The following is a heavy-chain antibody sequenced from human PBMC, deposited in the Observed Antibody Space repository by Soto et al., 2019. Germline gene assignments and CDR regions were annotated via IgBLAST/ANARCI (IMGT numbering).Heavy chain of an antibody. J-gene: IGHJ3*02. D-gene: IGHD2-21*02. Sequence: QVQLVESGGGVVQPGRSLRLPCAASGFTFSSYGMHWVRQAPGKGLEWVAVIWYDGSNKYYADSVKGRFTISRDNSKNTLYLQMNSLRAEDTAVYYCARESTYCGGDCYYDAFDIWGQGTMVTVSS. V-gene: IGHV3-33*01. CDR2: IWYDGSNK. CDR1: GFTFSSYG. CDR3: ARESTYCGGDCYYDAFDI.